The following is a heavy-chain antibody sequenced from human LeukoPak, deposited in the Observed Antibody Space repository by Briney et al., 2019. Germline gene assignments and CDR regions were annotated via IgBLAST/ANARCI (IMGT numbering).Heavy chain of an antibody. CDR2: IYYSGST. Sequence: PSETLSLTCTVSGGSISSSDYYWGWIRQPPGKGLEWIASIYYSGSTYYNPSLKSRVTISVDTSKNQFSLKLSSVTAPDTAVYYCARRTGVGAMDYWGQGTLVTVSS. D-gene: IGHD1-26*01. CDR1: GGSISSSDYY. CDR3: ARRTGVGAMDY. J-gene: IGHJ4*02. V-gene: IGHV4-39*01.